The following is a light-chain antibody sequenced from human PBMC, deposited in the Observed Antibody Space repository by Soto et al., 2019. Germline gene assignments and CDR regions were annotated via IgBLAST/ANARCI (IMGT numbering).Light chain of an antibody. CDR3: QKRSNWPA. CDR2: DAA. CDR1: QRVSSY. V-gene: IGKV3-11*01. Sequence: ETVLTQSPATPSLSPGGRSTLSCMATQRVSSYLSWYQQKPGQAPRLLMYDAANRATGIPARFSGSGSGTDFTLTINSIEAKVFAVYYCQKRSNWPAFGGETKM. J-gene: IGKJ4*01.